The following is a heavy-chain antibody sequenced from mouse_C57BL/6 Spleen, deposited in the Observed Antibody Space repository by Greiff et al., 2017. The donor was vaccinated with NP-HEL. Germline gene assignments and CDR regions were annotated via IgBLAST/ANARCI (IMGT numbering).Heavy chain of an antibody. CDR3: ASNWDYFDY. J-gene: IGHJ2*01. V-gene: IGHV5-9*01. D-gene: IGHD4-1*01. CDR1: GFTFSSYT. CDR2: ISGGGGNT. Sequence: EVKLVESGGGLVKPGGSLKLSCAASGFTFSSYTMSWVRQTPEKRLEWVATISGGGGNTYYPDSVKGRFTISRDNAKNTLYLQMSSLRSEDTALYYCASNWDYFDYWGQGTTLTVSS.